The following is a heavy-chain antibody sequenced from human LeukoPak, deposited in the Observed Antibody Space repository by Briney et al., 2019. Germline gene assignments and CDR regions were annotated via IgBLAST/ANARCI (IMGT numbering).Heavy chain of an antibody. CDR3: ARVGPYCSGGSCYSEFGDYFDY. J-gene: IGHJ4*02. CDR2: INPSGGST. V-gene: IGHV1-46*01. D-gene: IGHD2-15*01. CDR1: GYTFTSYY. Sequence: ASVKVSCKASGYTFTSYYMHWVRQAPGQGLEWMGIINPSGGSTSYAQKFQGRVTMTRDTSTSTVYMELSSLRSEDTVVYYCARVGPYCSGGSCYSEFGDYFDYWGQGTLVTVSS.